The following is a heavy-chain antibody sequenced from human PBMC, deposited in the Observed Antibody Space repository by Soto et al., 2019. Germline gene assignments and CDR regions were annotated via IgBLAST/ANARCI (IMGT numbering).Heavy chain of an antibody. V-gene: IGHV3-30*18. J-gene: IGHJ4*02. CDR3: VKDRPDTWSFDY. CDR1: GFIYSSCA. Sequence: QVQLVESGGGVVQPGTSLRLSCSASGFIYSSCAMHWVRQVPGKGLEWLAVVSHDGTLYPYADSVKGRFTISRDNSRKMLYLQMNSLRPDDTAVYYCVKDRPDTWSFDYWGQGTLVTVSS. D-gene: IGHD2-8*02. CDR2: VSHDGTLY.